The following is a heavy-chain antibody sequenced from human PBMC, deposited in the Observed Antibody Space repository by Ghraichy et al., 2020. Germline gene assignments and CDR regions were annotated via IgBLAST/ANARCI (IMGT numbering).Heavy chain of an antibody. D-gene: IGHD2-2*01. CDR1: GGSFSGYY. CDR2: INHSGST. V-gene: IGHV4-34*01. Sequence: SETLSLTCAVYGGSFSGYYWSWIRQPPGKGLEWIGEINHSGSTNYNPSLKSRVTISVDTSKNQFSLKLSSVTAADTAVYYCARGVGHIVVVPAAMSIRRAHNWFDPWGQGTLVTVSS. CDR3: ARGVGHIVVVPAAMSIRRAHNWFDP. J-gene: IGHJ5*02.